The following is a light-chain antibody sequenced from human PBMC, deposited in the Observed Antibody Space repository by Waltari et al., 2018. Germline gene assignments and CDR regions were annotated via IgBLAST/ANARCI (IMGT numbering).Light chain of an antibody. J-gene: IGLJ3*02. Sequence: QSALTQPASVSGSPGQSITISCTGTSSDVGFYNLVSWYQQHPDKAPKLRVYEVIERPSGVSNRFPGSKSGNTASLTISGLQAEDEADYYCCSYVGRNMWVFGGGTKVTVL. CDR2: EVI. V-gene: IGLV2-23*02. CDR1: SSDVGFYNL. CDR3: CSYVGRNMWV.